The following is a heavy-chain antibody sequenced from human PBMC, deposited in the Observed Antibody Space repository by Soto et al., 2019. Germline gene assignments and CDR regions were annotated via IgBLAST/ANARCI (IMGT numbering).Heavy chain of an antibody. CDR1: GFTFSDYW. CDR2: IKEDGSEK. V-gene: IGHV3-7*04. J-gene: IGHJ4*02. CDR3: ARGTATPGLDY. Sequence: GEPLRRSCAASGFTFSDYWMNWLRQAPGKGLEWMANIKEDGSEKYYVDSVRGRFTISRDNAKNSLYLQMNSLRAEDTAVYYCARGTATPGLDYWGQGTLVTVSS. D-gene: IGHD5-18*01.